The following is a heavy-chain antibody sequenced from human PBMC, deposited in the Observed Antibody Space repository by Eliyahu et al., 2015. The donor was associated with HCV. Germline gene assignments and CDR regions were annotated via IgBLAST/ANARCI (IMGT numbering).Heavy chain of an antibody. CDR1: GFSLNTFGVC. CDR3: ARMHWGSKSFDA. Sequence: QVTLRESGPALVKPTETFTLTCNFSGFSLNTFGVCVGWIRQSPGKALEWLAVIGWGDDKFYNPSLKTRLTISKDTSKNQVVLTLSNMGPLDTATYFCARMHWGSKSFDAWGPGTKVTVSS. D-gene: IGHD3-16*01. CDR2: IGWGDDK. V-gene: IGHV2-70*01. J-gene: IGHJ3*01.